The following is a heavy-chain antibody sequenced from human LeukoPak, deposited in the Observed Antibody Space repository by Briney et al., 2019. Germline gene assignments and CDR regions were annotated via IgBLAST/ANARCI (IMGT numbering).Heavy chain of an antibody. J-gene: IGHJ5*02. Sequence: PSETLSLTCTVAGRSIISYYCSWIRHPQGKGLEWIGYIYYSGSTNYNPSLKSRVTISVDTSKNQFSLKLSSATADDTAVYYCARVCLFFGSFDPWGQGTLVTVSS. CDR3: ARVCLFFGSFDP. V-gene: IGHV4-59*01. CDR2: IYYSGST. D-gene: IGHD3-3*01. CDR1: GRSIISYY.